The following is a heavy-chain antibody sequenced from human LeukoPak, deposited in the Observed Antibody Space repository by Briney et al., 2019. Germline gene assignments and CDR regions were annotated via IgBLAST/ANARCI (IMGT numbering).Heavy chain of an antibody. Sequence: TGGSLRLSCAASGFTFSSYAMSWVRQAPGKGLEWVSAISGSGGSTYYADSVKGRFTISRDNAKNTLYLQMNSLRAEDTAVYYCAREYCSSTSCYYFDYCGQGTLVTVSS. CDR1: GFTFSSYA. J-gene: IGHJ4*02. V-gene: IGHV3-23*01. D-gene: IGHD2-2*01. CDR2: ISGSGGST. CDR3: AREYCSSTSCYYFDY.